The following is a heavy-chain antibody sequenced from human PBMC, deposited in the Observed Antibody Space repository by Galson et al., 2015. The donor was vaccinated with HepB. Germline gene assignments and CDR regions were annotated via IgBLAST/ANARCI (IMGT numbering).Heavy chain of an antibody. J-gene: IGHJ4*02. CDR2: ISYDGSRQ. CDR1: GFTFRTYG. V-gene: IGHV3-30*18. Sequence: SLRLSCAASGFTFRTYGMHWVRQAPGKGLEWVAVISYDGSRQNYGDSVKGRFTISRDNSKNTLYLEMNSLRAEDTAVYYCAKVVGGHNFGSAPLDYWGQGSLVTVSS. D-gene: IGHD1-1*01. CDR3: AKVVGGHNFGSAPLDY.